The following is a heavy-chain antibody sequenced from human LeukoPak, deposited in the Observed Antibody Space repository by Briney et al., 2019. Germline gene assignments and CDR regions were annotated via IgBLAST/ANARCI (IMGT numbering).Heavy chain of an antibody. D-gene: IGHD2-15*01. CDR3: ARVYCSGGSCYGNYFDY. CDR1: GGSFSGYY. J-gene: IGHJ4*02. CDR2: INHSGST. V-gene: IGHV4-34*01. Sequence: SETLSLTCAVYGGSFSGYYWSWIRQPPGKGLEWIGEINHSGSTNYNPSLKSRVTISVDTSKNQFSLKLSSVTAADTAVYYCARVYCSGGSCYGNYFDYWGQGTLVTVSS.